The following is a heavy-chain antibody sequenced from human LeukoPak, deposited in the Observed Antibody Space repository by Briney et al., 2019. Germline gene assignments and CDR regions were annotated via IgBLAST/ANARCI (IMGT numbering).Heavy chain of an antibody. V-gene: IGHV1-69*06. CDR3: ARVDRWELLGAFDI. CDR2: IIPIFGTA. D-gene: IGHD1-26*01. J-gene: IGHJ3*02. CDR1: GYTFTSYD. Sequence: SVKVSCKASGYTFTSYDINWVRQAPGQGLERMGGIIPIFGTANYAQKFQGRVTITADKSTSTAYMELSSLRSEDTAVYYCARVDRWELLGAFDIWGQGTMVTVSS.